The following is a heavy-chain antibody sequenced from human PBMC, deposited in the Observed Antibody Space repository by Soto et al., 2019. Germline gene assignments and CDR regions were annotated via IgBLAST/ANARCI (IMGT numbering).Heavy chain of an antibody. Sequence: ASVKVSCKASGYTFTSHGINWVRQAPGQRPEWLGWINAGNGNTYYSEKFEGRVTFTRDTAATTVNMELTSLTSEDTAIYYCGRDQSGIGYYVDWFDPWGQGTLVTVSS. CDR1: GYTFTSHG. CDR2: INAGNGNT. V-gene: IGHV1-3*01. J-gene: IGHJ5*02. CDR3: GRDQSGIGYYVDWFDP. D-gene: IGHD3-10*02.